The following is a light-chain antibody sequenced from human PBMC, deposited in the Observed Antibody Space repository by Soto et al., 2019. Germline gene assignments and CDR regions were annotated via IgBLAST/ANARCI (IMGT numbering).Light chain of an antibody. V-gene: IGKV1-39*01. Sequence: DIQITQSPSSLSSSGGDRVTITCLSSQSISSYLYWYQQKPVKAPKLLIYGASSLHSGVPSRFGGSGSGTDFTLTISSLQPEDFATYFCQQSYSNPRTFGQGTKVDIK. CDR1: QSISSY. CDR2: GAS. J-gene: IGKJ1*01. CDR3: QQSYSNPRT.